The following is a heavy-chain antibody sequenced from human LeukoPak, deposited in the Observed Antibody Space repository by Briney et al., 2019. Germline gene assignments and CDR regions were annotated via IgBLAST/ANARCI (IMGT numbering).Heavy chain of an antibody. D-gene: IGHD3-10*01. J-gene: IGHJ4*02. Sequence: NPSETLSLTCAVYGGSFSGYYWSWIRQPPGKGLEWIGEINHSGSTNYNPSLKSRVTISVDTSKNQFSLKLSSVTAAGTAVYYCARGEIREYYFDYWGQGTLVTVSS. CDR1: GGSFSGYY. CDR2: INHSGST. V-gene: IGHV4-34*01. CDR3: ARGEIREYYFDY.